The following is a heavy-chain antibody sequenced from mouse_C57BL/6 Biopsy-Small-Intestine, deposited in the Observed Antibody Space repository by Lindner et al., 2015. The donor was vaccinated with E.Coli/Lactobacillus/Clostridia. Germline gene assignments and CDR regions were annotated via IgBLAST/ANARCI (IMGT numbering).Heavy chain of an antibody. CDR2: IYPGSDNT. V-gene: IGHV1-76*01. CDR3: ARPSTGYFDY. D-gene: IGHD4-1*02. Sequence: VQLQESGAELVRPGASVKLPCKASGYIFTDYYIHWVKQRPGQGLEWIGRIYPGSDNTYYTEKFKGKATLTVDKSSSTAYMQLSSLTSEDSAVYYCARPSTGYFDYWGQGTTLTVSS. J-gene: IGHJ2*01. CDR1: GYIFTDYY.